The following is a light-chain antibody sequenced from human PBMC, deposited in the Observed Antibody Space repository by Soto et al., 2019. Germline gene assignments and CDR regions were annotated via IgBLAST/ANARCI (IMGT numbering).Light chain of an antibody. Sequence: EIVLTPSPVPLSLSQWERATLSCTASQSVGNDSAWYQQKPGQAPRLLVHGVSTRATGVPARFSGSGSGTEFTLTISSLQSEDFAVYYCQQYDYWPRTFGQGTKVDIK. CDR3: QQYDYWPRT. CDR2: GVS. J-gene: IGKJ1*01. CDR1: QSVGND. V-gene: IGKV3-15*01.